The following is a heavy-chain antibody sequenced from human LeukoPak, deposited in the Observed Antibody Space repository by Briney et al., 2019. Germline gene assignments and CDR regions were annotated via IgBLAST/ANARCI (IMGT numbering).Heavy chain of an antibody. V-gene: IGHV3-23*01. CDR2: ISGSGDNT. CDR1: GFTLSSYA. J-gene: IGHJ4*02. D-gene: IGHD3-10*01. Sequence: GGSLRLSCAASGFTLSSYAMSWVRQAPGKGMEWVSGISGSGDNTYYADSVKGRFTISRDNSKFTLYLQMNSLRAEDTALYYCAKERSTDRAWFGELLEWGQGNMVTVSS. CDR3: AKERSTDRAWFGELLE.